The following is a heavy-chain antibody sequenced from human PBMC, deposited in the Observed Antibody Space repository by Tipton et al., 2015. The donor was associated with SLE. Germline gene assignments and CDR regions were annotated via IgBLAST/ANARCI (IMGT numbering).Heavy chain of an antibody. CDR1: GFTFSFYS. D-gene: IGHD3-3*02. CDR3: ARDPGPTWHFEGYYCYGMDV. Sequence: SLRLSCAASGFTFSFYSMNWVRQAPGKGLEWVSSISSSSSYIYYADSVRGRFTISRDNAKNSLYLQMNSLRAEDTAVYYCARDPGPTWHFEGYYCYGMDVWGQGTTVTVSS. CDR2: ISSSSSYI. V-gene: IGHV3-21*03. J-gene: IGHJ6*02.